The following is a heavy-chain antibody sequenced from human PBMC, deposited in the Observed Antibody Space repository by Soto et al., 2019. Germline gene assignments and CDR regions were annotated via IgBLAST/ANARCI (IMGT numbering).Heavy chain of an antibody. D-gene: IGHD3-10*01. CDR2: INPYNGNT. CDR1: GYTLTSYI. V-gene: IGHV1-3*01. CDR3: ARELYPYYYDSGSMNNWFDP. J-gene: IGHJ5*02. Sequence: ASVKVSCKASGYTLTSYIMHWVRQAPGQRLEWVGWINPYNGNTKYSQKFQGRVTLTRDTSASIVYMELSSLRSEDTAVYYCARELYPYYYDSGSMNNWFDPWGQGTLVTVSS.